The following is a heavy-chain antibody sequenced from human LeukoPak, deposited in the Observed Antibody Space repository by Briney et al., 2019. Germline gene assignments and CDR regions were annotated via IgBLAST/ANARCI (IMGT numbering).Heavy chain of an antibody. J-gene: IGHJ4*02. CDR1: GYTFTSYY. V-gene: IGHV1-46*01. D-gene: IGHD3-10*01. Sequence: ASVKVSCKACGYTFTSYYMHWVRQAPGQGLEWMGIINPSGGSTSYAQKFQGRVTMTRDTSTSTVYMELSSLRSEDTAVYYCARHANYYGSGSYSYYFDYWGQGTLVTVSS. CDR2: INPSGGST. CDR3: ARHANYYGSGSYSYYFDY.